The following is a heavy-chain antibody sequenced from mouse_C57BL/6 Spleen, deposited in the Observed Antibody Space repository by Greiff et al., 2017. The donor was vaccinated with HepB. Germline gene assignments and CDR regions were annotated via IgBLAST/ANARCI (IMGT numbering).Heavy chain of an antibody. J-gene: IGHJ1*03. Sequence: EVQLQQSGPELVKPGASVKISCKASGYTFTDYYMNWVKQSHGKSLEWIGDINPNNGGTSYNQKFKGKVTLTVDKSSSTAYMELRSLTSEDSAVYYCASHDYDVPYWYFDVWGTGTTVTVSS. D-gene: IGHD2-4*01. CDR2: INPNNGGT. CDR1: GYTFTDYY. CDR3: ASHDYDVPYWYFDV. V-gene: IGHV1-26*01.